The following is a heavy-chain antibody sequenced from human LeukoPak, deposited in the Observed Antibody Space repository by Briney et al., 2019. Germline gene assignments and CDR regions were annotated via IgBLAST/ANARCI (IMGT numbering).Heavy chain of an antibody. CDR1: GGTFSSYA. D-gene: IGHD3-22*01. CDR2: IIPIFGTA. J-gene: IGHJ3*02. Sequence: SVKVSCKASGGTFSSYAISWVRQAPGQGLEWMGGIIPIFGTANYAQKFQGRVTITADESTSTAYMELSSLRSEDTAVYYCARYRITMIVVVDHKGGAFDIWGQGTMVTVSS. V-gene: IGHV1-69*01. CDR3: ARYRITMIVVVDHKGGAFDI.